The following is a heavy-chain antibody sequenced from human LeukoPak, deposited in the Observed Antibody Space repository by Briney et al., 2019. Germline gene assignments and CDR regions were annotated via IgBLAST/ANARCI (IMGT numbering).Heavy chain of an antibody. Sequence: SGGSLRLSCAASRFTFSSYEMVWVRQAPGKGLEWVSHISGSSSLIYYADSVKGRFTIYRDNAKNSMYLQMNSLRAEDTAVYYCARDGGIVGAAGAFDIWGQGTMVTVSS. CDR2: ISGSSSLI. D-gene: IGHD1-26*01. J-gene: IGHJ3*02. CDR3: ARDGGIVGAAGAFDI. V-gene: IGHV3-48*03. CDR1: RFTFSSYE.